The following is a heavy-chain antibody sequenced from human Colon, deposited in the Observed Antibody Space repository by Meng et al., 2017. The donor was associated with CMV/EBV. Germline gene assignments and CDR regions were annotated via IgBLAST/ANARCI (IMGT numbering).Heavy chain of an antibody. D-gene: IGHD3-9*01. CDR1: GFTFSSYA. CDR3: ARDQDVLRYFDWLSPYYYYGMDV. Sequence: GGSLRLSCAASGFTFSSYAMHWVRQAPGKGLEWLAVISYDGSNKYYADSVKGRFTISRDNSKNTLYLQMNSLRAEDTAVYYCARDQDVLRYFDWLSPYYYYGMDVWGQGTTVTVSS. CDR2: ISYDGSNK. V-gene: IGHV3-30-3*01. J-gene: IGHJ6*02.